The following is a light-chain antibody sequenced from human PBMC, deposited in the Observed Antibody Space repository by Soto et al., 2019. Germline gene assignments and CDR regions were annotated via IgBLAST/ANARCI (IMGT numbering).Light chain of an antibody. Sequence: EIVMTQSPDSLSVSPGERATLSCRADESVTINLAWYQQKPGQAPRLLIYGASTRATGIPARFSGSGSGTEFTLTISSLQSEDFAVYHCQQYNKWPQTFGQGTKVEIK. CDR1: ESVTIN. CDR3: QQYNKWPQT. J-gene: IGKJ1*01. V-gene: IGKV3-15*01. CDR2: GAS.